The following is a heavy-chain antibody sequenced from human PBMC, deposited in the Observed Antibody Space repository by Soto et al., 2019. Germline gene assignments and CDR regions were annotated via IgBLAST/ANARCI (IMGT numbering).Heavy chain of an antibody. V-gene: IGHV3-23*01. CDR3: AKEKLVVVPAAMRGPDAFDI. Sequence: EVQLLESGGGLVQPGGSLRLSCAASGFTFRSDAMSWVRQAPGKGLEWVSAISGSGGSTYYADSVKGRFTISRDNSTNTLYLQMNSLRAEDTAVYYCAKEKLVVVPAAMRGPDAFDIWGQGKMVTVSS. J-gene: IGHJ3*02. CDR2: ISGSGGST. D-gene: IGHD2-2*01. CDR1: GFTFRSDA.